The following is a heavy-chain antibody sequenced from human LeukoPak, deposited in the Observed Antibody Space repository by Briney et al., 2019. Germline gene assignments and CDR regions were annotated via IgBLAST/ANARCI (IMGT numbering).Heavy chain of an antibody. J-gene: IGHJ4*02. Sequence: GGSLRLSCAASGFTVSSNYMSWVRQAPGKGLEWVSTISASSGSTYYADSVKGRFTISRDNSKNTLSLQMNSLRVEDTAVYYCAKEALDSGAWYFDDWGQGTPVTASS. D-gene: IGHD1-26*01. CDR3: AKEALDSGAWYFDD. V-gene: IGHV3-23*01. CDR2: ISASSGST. CDR1: GFTVSSNY.